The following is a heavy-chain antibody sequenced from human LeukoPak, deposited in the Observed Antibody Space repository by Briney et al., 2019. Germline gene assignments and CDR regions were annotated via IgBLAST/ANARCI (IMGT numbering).Heavy chain of an antibody. Sequence: KTSETLSLTCTVSGGSISSYYWSWIRQPPGKGLEWIGYIYTSGSTNYNPSLKSRVTISVDTSKNQFSLKLRSVTAADTAVYYCARLNLRYSYGMSVFYNWFDPWGQGTLVTVSS. V-gene: IGHV4-4*09. J-gene: IGHJ5*02. D-gene: IGHD5-18*01. CDR2: IYTSGST. CDR1: GGSISSYY. CDR3: ARLNLRYSYGMSVFYNWFDP.